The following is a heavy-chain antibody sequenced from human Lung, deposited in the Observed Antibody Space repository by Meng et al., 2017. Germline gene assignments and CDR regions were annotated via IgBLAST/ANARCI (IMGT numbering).Heavy chain of an antibody. J-gene: IGHJ4*02. CDR1: GFTFAAYW. CDR3: ARDEDISAAGKLFGDY. D-gene: IGHD6-13*01. Sequence: VQLVQSGPGVKKPGASVKLSCNPSGFTFAAYWNPWLGQAPGQGLEWMGRIDPNNDHTQYAQNFPGRVTMTSDTSISTVYMELNGLRADDTAVYYCARDEDISAAGKLFGDYWGQGTLVTVSS. CDR2: IDPNNDHT. V-gene: IGHV1-2*06.